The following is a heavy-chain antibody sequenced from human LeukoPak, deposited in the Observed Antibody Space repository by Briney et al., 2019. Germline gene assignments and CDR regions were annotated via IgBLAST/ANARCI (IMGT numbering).Heavy chain of an antibody. V-gene: IGHV3-7*01. CDR3: ATDGEQWLVPAGY. Sequence: GGSLRLSCAASGFTFSYYWMSWVRQAPGKGLEWVANIKQDGSEKYYVDSVKGRFTISRDNAKNSLYLQMNSLRAEDTAVYYCATDGEQWLVPAGYWGQGTLVTVSS. CDR2: IKQDGSEK. J-gene: IGHJ4*02. CDR1: GFTFSYYW. D-gene: IGHD6-19*01.